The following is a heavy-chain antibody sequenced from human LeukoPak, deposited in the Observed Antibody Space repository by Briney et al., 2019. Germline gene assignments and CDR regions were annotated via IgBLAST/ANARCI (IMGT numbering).Heavy chain of an antibody. CDR2: ITVTGGGT. V-gene: IGHV3-21*01. D-gene: IGHD3-10*02. J-gene: IGHJ6*04. CDR3: AELGITMIGGV. CDR1: GFTFNNYG. Sequence: GGTLRLSCAASGFTFNNYGMNWVRQAPGKGLEWVSAITVTGGGTDYADSVKGRFTISRDNAKNSLYLQMNSLRAEDTAVYYCAELGITMIGGVWGKGTTVTISS.